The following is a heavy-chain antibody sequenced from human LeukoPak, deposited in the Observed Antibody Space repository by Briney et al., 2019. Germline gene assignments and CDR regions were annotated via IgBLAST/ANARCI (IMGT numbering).Heavy chain of an antibody. CDR1: GGSFSGYY. Sequence: SETLSLTCAVYGGSFSGYYWSWIRQPPGKGLEWIGEINHSGSTNYNPSLKTRVTISVDTSKNQFSLKLSSVTAADTAVYYCARGPDCSGGSCYSNYYYGMDVWGQGTTVTVSS. J-gene: IGHJ6*02. CDR3: ARGPDCSGGSCYSNYYYGMDV. D-gene: IGHD2-15*01. V-gene: IGHV4-34*01. CDR2: INHSGST.